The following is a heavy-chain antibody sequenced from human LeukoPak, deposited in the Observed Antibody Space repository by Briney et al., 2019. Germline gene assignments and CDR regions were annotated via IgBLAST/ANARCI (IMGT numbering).Heavy chain of an antibody. V-gene: IGHV3-23*01. CDR3: AKDAVWFGELFPSDY. J-gene: IGHJ4*02. D-gene: IGHD3-10*01. CDR1: GFTFSSYG. CDR2: ISGSGGST. Sequence: PGGSLRLSCAASGFTFSSYGMHWVRQAPGKGLEWVSAISGSGGSTYYADSVKGRFTISRDNSKNTLYLQMNSLRAEDTAVYYCAKDAVWFGELFPSDYWGQGTLVTVSS.